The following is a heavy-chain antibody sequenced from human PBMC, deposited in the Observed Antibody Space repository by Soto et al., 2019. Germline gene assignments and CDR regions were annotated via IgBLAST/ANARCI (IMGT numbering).Heavy chain of an antibody. CDR3: ARSMVGTANAFDI. V-gene: IGHV3-74*01. D-gene: IGHD1-26*01. CDR2: INGDG. Sequence: EVQLVESGGGLVQPGGSLRLSCAASGFTFSSYWMHWVRQAPGKGLVWVSCINGDGSSLKGRFTISRDNAKNTLYLQMNSLRAEDTAVYYCARSMVGTANAFDIWGQGTMVTVSS. J-gene: IGHJ3*02. CDR1: GFTFSSYW.